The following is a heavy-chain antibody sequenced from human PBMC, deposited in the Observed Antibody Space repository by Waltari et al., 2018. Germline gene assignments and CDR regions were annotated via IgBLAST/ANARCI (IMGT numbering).Heavy chain of an antibody. D-gene: IGHD1-1*01. CDR2: ISWNSGSI. CDR1: GFTFDDYA. CDR3: AKDIQEGLFPAFDI. J-gene: IGHJ3*02. V-gene: IGHV3-9*01. Sequence: EVQLVESGGGLVQPGRSLRLSCAASGFTFDDYAMHWVRQAPGKGLEWVSGISWNSGSIGYADSVKGRFTISRDNAKNSLYLQMNSLRAEDTALYYCAKDIQEGLFPAFDIWGQGTMVTVSS.